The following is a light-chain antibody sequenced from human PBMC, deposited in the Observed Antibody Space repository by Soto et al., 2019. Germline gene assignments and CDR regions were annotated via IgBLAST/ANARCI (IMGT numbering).Light chain of an antibody. CDR1: QGVTSN. J-gene: IGKJ1*01. Sequence: ETVMTQSPATLSVSPGEEATLSCRASQGVTSNLAWYQQKPGQAPRLLIYGASTRATGIPARFSGSGSGTEFTLTISSLQSEDFAFYYCQQYNTWPRTFGQGTKV. CDR2: GAS. CDR3: QQYNTWPRT. V-gene: IGKV3-15*01.